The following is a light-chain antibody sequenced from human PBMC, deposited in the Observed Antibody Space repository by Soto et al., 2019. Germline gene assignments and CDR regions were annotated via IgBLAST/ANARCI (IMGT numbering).Light chain of an antibody. Sequence: EIHRTNDPSSMSASVGGSGIITYKASHDIRDHLHWYQQKPGKPPKLLIYDASNLQTGVPSRFSGSGSGTDITFTISSLQPEDIATYYCQQYDNPALTFGGGTK. CDR3: QQYDNPALT. CDR1: HDIRDH. V-gene: IGKV1-33*01. CDR2: DAS. J-gene: IGKJ4*01.